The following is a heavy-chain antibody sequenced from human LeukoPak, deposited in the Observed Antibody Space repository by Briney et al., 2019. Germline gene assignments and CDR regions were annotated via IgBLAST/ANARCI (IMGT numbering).Heavy chain of an antibody. J-gene: IGHJ4*02. CDR2: ISGSGGST. CDR3: AKDRDSGYEALDY. D-gene: IGHD5-12*01. Sequence: GGSLRLSCAASGFTFSSYAMSWVRQAPGKGLEWVSVISGSGGSTYYADSVKGRFTISRDNFKNTLYLQMNSLRAEDTAVYYCAKDRDSGYEALDYWGQGTLVTVSS. CDR1: GFTFSSYA. V-gene: IGHV3-23*01.